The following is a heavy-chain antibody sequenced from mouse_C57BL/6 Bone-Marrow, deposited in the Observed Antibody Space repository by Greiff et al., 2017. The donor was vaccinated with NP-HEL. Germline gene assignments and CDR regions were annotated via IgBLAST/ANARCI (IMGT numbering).Heavy chain of an antibody. CDR3: ARVATDY. CDR1: GYTFTSYW. D-gene: IGHD1-1*01. J-gene: IGHJ2*01. Sequence: QVQLQQPGAELVRPGTSVKLSCKASGYTFTSYWMHWVKQRPGQGLEWIGVIDPSDSYTNYNQKFKGKATLTVDTSSSTAYMQLSSLTSEDSAVYYCARVATDYWGQGTTLTVSS. V-gene: IGHV1-59*01. CDR2: IDPSDSYT.